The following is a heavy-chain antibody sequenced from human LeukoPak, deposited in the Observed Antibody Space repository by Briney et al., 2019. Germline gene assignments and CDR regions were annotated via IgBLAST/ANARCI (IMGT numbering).Heavy chain of an antibody. V-gene: IGHV4-34*01. D-gene: IGHD2-15*01. Sequence: SETLSLTCAVYGGSFSGYCWSWIRQPPGKGLEWIGEINHSGSTNYNPSLKSRVTISVDTSKNQFSLKLSSVTAADTAVYYCARTPHHCSGGSCYYYYMDIWGKGTTVTVSS. CDR2: INHSGST. CDR1: GGSFSGYC. J-gene: IGHJ6*03. CDR3: ARTPHHCSGGSCYYYYMDI.